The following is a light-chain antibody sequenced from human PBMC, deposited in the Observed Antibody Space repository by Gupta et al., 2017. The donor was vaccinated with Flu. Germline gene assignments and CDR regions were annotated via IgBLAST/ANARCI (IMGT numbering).Light chain of an antibody. V-gene: IGLV1-40*01. CDR3: QSYDSSLSGFV. CDR2: RNT. Sequence: QSVLTLPPSVSGAPGQRVTISCTGSSSNIGAGYDVHWYQQLPGTAPKLLIYRNTNRPSGVPDRVSGSKSGTSASLAITGLQAEDETDYYCQSYDSSLSGFVFGTGTKVTVL. J-gene: IGLJ1*01. CDR1: SSNIGAGYD.